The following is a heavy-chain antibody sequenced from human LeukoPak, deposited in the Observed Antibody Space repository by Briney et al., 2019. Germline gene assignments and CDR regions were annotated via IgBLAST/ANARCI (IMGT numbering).Heavy chain of an antibody. Sequence: SETLSLTCTVPGGSISSYYWSWVRQPPGKGLEWIGYIYYSGSTNYNPSLKSRVTISVDTSKNQFSLKLSSVTAADTAVYYCARHSYGLHFDYWGQGTLVTVSS. CDR2: IYYSGST. J-gene: IGHJ4*02. V-gene: IGHV4-59*08. CDR3: ARHSYGLHFDY. D-gene: IGHD5-18*01. CDR1: GGSISSYY.